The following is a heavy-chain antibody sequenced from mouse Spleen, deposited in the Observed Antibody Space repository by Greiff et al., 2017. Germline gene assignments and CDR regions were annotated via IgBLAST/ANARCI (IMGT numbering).Heavy chain of an antibody. V-gene: IGHV5-9*04. D-gene: IGHD2-5*01. CDR3: ARHNYSNYGGFAY. CDR2: ISSGGGNT. J-gene: IGHJ3*01. CDR1: GFTFSSYT. Sequence: EVKLMESGGGLVKPGGSLKLSCAASGFTFSSYTMSWVRQTPAKRLEWVATISSGGGNTYYPDSVKGRFTISRDNARNTLYLQMSSLRSEDTAMYYCARHNYSNYGGFAYWGQGTLVTVSA.